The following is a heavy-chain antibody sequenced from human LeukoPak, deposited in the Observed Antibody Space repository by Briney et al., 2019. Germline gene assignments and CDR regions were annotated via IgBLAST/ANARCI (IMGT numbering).Heavy chain of an antibody. CDR2: INHSGST. CDR1: GGSFSGYY. D-gene: IGHD6-13*01. J-gene: IGHJ4*02. CDR3: ARKSRAEIIAAAGTVFDY. V-gene: IGHV4-34*01. Sequence: SETLSLTCAVYGGSFSGYYWSWIRQPPGKGLEWIGEINHSGSTNYNPSLKSRVTISVDTSKNQFSLKLSSVTAADTAVYYCARKSRAEIIAAAGTVFDYWGQGTLVTVSS.